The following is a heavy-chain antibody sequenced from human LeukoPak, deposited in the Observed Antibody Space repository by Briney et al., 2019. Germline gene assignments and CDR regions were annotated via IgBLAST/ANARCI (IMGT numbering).Heavy chain of an antibody. CDR1: GFTFSRLA. CDR2: ISSSSSYI. CDR3: ARVPASGDLDDARQLDY. V-gene: IGHV3-21*01. J-gene: IGHJ4*02. Sequence: PGGSLRLSCAASGFTFSRLAMTWVRQAPGKGLEWVSSISSSSSYIYYADSVKGRFTISRDNAKNSLYLQMNSLRAEDTAVYYCARVPASGDLDDARQLDYWGQGTLVTVSS. D-gene: IGHD7-27*01.